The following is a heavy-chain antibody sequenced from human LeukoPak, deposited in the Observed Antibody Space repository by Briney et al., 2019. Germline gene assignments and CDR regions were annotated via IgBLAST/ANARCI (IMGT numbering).Heavy chain of an antibody. CDR2: IYYSGSS. CDR3: ARERTTDWFDP. D-gene: IGHD4-17*01. J-gene: IGHJ5*02. CDR1: GGSISSYY. Sequence: KPSETLSLTCTVSGGSISSYYWSWIRQPPGKGLEWIGYIYYSGSSNYNPSLKSRVTISVDTSKNQFSLKLSSVTAADTAVYYCARERTTDWFDPWGQGTLVTVSS. V-gene: IGHV4-59*01.